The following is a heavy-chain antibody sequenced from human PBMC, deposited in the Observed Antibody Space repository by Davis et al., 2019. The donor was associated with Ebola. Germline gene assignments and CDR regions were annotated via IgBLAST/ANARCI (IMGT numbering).Heavy chain of an antibody. J-gene: IGHJ4*02. D-gene: IGHD5-18*01. CDR1: GFTFSSYA. CDR2: ISGSGGST. CDR3: ARDCTGYSYGDVLIDY. V-gene: IGHV3-23*01. Sequence: GGSLRLSCAPSGFTFSSYAMTWVRQAPGKGLEWVSVISGSGGSTYYADSVKGRFTISRDNAKNSLYLQMNSLRDEDTAVYYCARDCTGYSYGDVLIDYWGQGTLVTVSS.